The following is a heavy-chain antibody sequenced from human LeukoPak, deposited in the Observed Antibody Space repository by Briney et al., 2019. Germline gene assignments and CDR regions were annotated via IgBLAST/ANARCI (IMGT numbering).Heavy chain of an antibody. J-gene: IGHJ4*02. CDR3: AKDKGLAVAGIGFDY. V-gene: IGHV3-23*01. CDR1: GFTFSSYW. Sequence: PGGSLRLSCAASGFTFSSYWMSWVRQAPGKGLEWVSAITGSGGSTHYAASVRGRFTISRDNAKNSLYLQMNSLRAEDMALYYCAKDKGLAVAGIGFDYWGQGTLVTVSS. CDR2: ITGSGGST. D-gene: IGHD6-19*01.